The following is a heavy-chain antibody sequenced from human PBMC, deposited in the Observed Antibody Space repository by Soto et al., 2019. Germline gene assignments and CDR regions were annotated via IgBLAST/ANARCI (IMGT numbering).Heavy chain of an antibody. V-gene: IGHV1-69*13. CDR2: IVPVFGRP. CDR1: GGSFSNFG. J-gene: IGHJ4*02. CDR3: AGGYSYGYEGLDY. Sequence: SVKVSCKASGGSFSNFGISWVRQAPGQGLEWMGGIVPVFGRPNYAQRFRGRLTITADESTSTGYMELISLRSDDTAVYYCAGGYSYGYEGLDYWGQGTLVTVSS. D-gene: IGHD5-18*01.